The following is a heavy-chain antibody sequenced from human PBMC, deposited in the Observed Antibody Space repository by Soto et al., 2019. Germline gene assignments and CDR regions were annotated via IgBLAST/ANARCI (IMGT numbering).Heavy chain of an antibody. CDR2: INHSGST. V-gene: IGHV4-34*01. CDR3: AGQPYELLWFGESYYYYGMDV. J-gene: IGHJ6*02. D-gene: IGHD3-10*01. Sequence: SETLSLTCAAYGGSFSGYYWSWIRQPPGKGLEWIGEINHSGSTNYNPSLKSRVTISVDTSKNQFSLKLSSVTAADTAVYYCAGQPYELLWFGESYYYYGMDVWGQGTTVTSP. CDR1: GGSFSGYY.